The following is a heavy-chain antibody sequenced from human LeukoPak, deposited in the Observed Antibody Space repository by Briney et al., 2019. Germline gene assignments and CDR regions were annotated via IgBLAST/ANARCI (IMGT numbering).Heavy chain of an antibody. CDR2: ISSSGSTI. Sequence: QTGGSLRLSCAASGFTFSSYEMNWVRQAPGKGLEWVSYISSSGSTIYYADSVKGRFTISRDNAKNSLYLQMNSLRAEGTAVYYCARPSSWYHYYGMDVWGQGTTVTVSS. V-gene: IGHV3-48*03. CDR1: GFTFSSYE. CDR3: ARPSSWYHYYGMDV. J-gene: IGHJ6*02. D-gene: IGHD6-13*01.